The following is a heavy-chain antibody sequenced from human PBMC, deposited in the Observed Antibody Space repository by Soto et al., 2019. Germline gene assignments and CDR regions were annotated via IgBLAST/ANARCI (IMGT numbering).Heavy chain of an antibody. CDR1: GYTFTSSG. D-gene: IGHD3-22*01. CDR3: ARAFFYQGSDSRGFSFDAFDF. J-gene: IGHJ3*01. Sequence: QVQLGQSGAEVKKPGASVKVSCKASGYTFTSSGMSWVRQAPGQGLEWMGWISAHTGSSEYAQRFQGRVTMTTDRSTSTAYMELRSLRSDDTAVYYCARAFFYQGSDSRGFSFDAFDFWGPGTLVTVSS. V-gene: IGHV1-18*01. CDR2: ISAHTGSS.